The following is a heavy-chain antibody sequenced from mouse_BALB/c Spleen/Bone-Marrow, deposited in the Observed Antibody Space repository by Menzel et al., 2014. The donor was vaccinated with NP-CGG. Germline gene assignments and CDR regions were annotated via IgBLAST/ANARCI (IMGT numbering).Heavy chain of an antibody. Sequence: EVQRVESGGGLVQPGGSRKLSCAASGFTFSDYGMAWVRQAPGKGPEWVAFISNLAYSIYYADTVTGRFTISRENAKNTLEISSLRSEDSAMYYCARAGYDGYPWYFDVWGAGTTDTVSS. V-gene: IGHV5-15*02. CDR3: ARAGYDGYPWYFDV. J-gene: IGHJ1*01. CDR2: ISNLAYSI. CDR1: GFTFSDYG. D-gene: IGHD2-3*01.